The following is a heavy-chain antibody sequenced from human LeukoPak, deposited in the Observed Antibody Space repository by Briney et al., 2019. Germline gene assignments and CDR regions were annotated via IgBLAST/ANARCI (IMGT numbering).Heavy chain of an antibody. J-gene: IGHJ4*02. Sequence: GGSLRLSCAASGFTFSSYSMNWVRQAPGKGLEWVSSISSSSSYIYYADSVKGRFTISRDNAKNSLYLQMDSLRAEDTAVYYCARDTYYDFWSGPDDYWGQGTLVTVSS. CDR2: ISSSSSYI. V-gene: IGHV3-21*01. D-gene: IGHD3-3*01. CDR1: GFTFSSYS. CDR3: ARDTYYDFWSGPDDY.